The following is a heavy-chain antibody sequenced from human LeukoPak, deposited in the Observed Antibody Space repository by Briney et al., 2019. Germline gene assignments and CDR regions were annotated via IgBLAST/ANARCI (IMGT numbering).Heavy chain of an antibody. V-gene: IGHV1-2*02. J-gene: IGHJ5*02. CDR2: INPNSGGT. CDR1: GYTFTGYY. CDR3: ARGDIVVVPAAPFDP. Sequence: ASVKVSCKASGYTFTGYYMHWVRQAPGQGLEWMGWINPNSGGTNYAQKFQGRVTMTRDTSISTAYMELSRLRSDDTAVYYCARGDIVVVPAAPFDPWGQGTLVTVSS. D-gene: IGHD2-2*01.